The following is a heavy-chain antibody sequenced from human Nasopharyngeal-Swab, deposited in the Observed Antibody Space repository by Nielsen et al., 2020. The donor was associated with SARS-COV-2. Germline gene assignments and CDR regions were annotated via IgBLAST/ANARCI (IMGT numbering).Heavy chain of an antibody. J-gene: IGHJ2*01. CDR2: INAGNGNT. Sequence: APVKVSCKASGYTFTSYAMHWVRQAPGQRLEWMGWINAGNGNTKYSQKFQGRVTITRDTSASTAYMELSSLRSEDTAVYYCATSRRYSSSSNWYFDLWGRGTLVTVSS. V-gene: IGHV1-3*01. CDR1: GYTFTSYA. D-gene: IGHD6-6*01. CDR3: ATSRRYSSSSNWYFDL.